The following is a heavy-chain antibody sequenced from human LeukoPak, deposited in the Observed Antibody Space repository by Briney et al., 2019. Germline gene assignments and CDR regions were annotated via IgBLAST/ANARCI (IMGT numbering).Heavy chain of an antibody. J-gene: IGHJ4*02. Sequence: RASVRVSCKASGYAFDIYDINWVRQATGQGLEWMGWMNPDSGNTGFAQKVQGRVTMTRNTSITTAYMELSSLRFEDAAVYYCAVHLPGDYLDRWGQGTLVTVSS. CDR3: AVHLPGDYLDR. CDR1: GYAFDIYD. V-gene: IGHV1-8*01. CDR2: MNPDSGNT.